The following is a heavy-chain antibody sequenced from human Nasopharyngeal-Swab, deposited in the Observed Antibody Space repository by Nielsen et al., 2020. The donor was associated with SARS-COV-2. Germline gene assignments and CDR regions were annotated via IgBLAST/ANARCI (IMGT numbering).Heavy chain of an antibody. J-gene: IGHJ5*02. Sequence: WVRQAPGQGLEWMGIINPGGGSARYSQNFQGRVTMTRDTSTSTAYMELSSLRSEDTAVYYCATGGDPREVVAATDCFDPWGQGTLVTVSS. V-gene: IGHV1-46*01. CDR2: INPGGGSA. CDR3: ATGGDPREVVAATDCFDP. D-gene: IGHD2-15*01.